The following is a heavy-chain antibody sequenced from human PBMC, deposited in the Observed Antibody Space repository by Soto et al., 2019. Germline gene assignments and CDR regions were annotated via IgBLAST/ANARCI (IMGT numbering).Heavy chain of an antibody. J-gene: IGHJ6*02. CDR3: AKDHSPYSGYDLYYHYYYGMDV. D-gene: IGHD5-12*01. Sequence: PGGSLRLSCAASGFTFSSYGMHWVRQAPGKGLEWVAVISYDGSNKYYADSVKGRFTISRDNSKNTLYLQMNSLRAEDTAVYYCAKDHSPYSGYDLYYHYYYGMDVWGQGTTVTVSS. CDR2: ISYDGSNK. V-gene: IGHV3-30*18. CDR1: GFTFSSYG.